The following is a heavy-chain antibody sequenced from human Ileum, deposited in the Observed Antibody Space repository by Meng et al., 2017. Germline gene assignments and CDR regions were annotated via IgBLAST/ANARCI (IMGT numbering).Heavy chain of an antibody. CDR1: GGSFSGYY. J-gene: IGHJ5*02. D-gene: IGHD2-15*01. V-gene: IGHV4-34*01. CDR2: INHSGST. CDR3: ARGRFLGYCSGGSCPVTNWFDP. Sequence: SETLSLTCAVYGGSFSGYYWSWIRQPPGKGLEWIGEINHSGSTNYNPSLKSRVTISVDTSKNQFSLKLSSVTAVDTAVYYCARGRFLGYCSGGSCPVTNWFDPWGQGTLVTVSS.